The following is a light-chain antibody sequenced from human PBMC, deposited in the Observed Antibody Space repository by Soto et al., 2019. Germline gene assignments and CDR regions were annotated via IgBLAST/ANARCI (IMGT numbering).Light chain of an antibody. J-gene: IGKJ1*01. CDR3: QQYNNWPPWT. CDR2: GAS. CDR1: LSVRSN. V-gene: IGKV3-15*01. Sequence: EIVMTQSPATLSVSPGERATLSCRASLSVRSNLAWYQQKPGQGPRLLIYGASTRATGIPARFSGSGSGTEFTLTISGLQSEDFAVYYCQQYNNWPPWTFGQGTKVEIK.